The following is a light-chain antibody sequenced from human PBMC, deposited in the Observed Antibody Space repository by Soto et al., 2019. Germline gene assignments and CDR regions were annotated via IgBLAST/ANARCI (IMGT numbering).Light chain of an antibody. CDR3: QQSYSAPLT. CDR1: QSISSH. CDR2: GTS. J-gene: IGKJ4*01. Sequence: DIVMTQSPSSLSASVGDRVTITCRASQSISSHLNWYQQKPGKAPKLLIYGTSNLQSGVPSRISGSGSGTDFTLTISSLQPEDFATYYCQQSYSAPLTFGGGSKVDIK. V-gene: IGKV1-39*01.